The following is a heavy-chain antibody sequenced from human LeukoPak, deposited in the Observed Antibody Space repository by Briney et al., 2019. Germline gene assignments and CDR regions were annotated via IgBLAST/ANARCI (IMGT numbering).Heavy chain of an antibody. J-gene: IGHJ6*03. Sequence: ASVKVSCKASGYTFTSYDINWVQQATGQGLEWMGWMNPNSGNTGYAQKFQGRVTMTRNTSISTAYMELSSLRSEDTAVYYCARGLDVFGVVYYYYMDVWGKGTTVTVSS. CDR3: ARGLDVFGVVYYYYMDV. CDR1: GYTFTSYD. D-gene: IGHD3-3*01. CDR2: MNPNSGNT. V-gene: IGHV1-8*01.